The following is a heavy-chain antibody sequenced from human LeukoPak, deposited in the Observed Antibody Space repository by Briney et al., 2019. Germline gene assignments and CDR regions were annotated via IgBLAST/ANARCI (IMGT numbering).Heavy chain of an antibody. D-gene: IGHD3-10*01. J-gene: IGHJ6*03. CDR2: VYYSGST. V-gene: IGHV4-59*01. CDR1: GASISSYY. Sequence: SETLSLTCTVSGASISSYYWSWIRQPPGKGLEWIGYVYYSGSTNNNPSLKSRVTISVDTSKNQFSLKLSSVTAADTAVYYCARTPGGSGSPYYYYMDVWGKGTTVTVSS. CDR3: ARTPGGSGSPYYYYMDV.